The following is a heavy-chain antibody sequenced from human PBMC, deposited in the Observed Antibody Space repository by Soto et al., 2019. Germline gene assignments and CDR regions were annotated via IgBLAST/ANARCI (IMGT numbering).Heavy chain of an antibody. D-gene: IGHD6-13*01. V-gene: IGHV4-59*01. Sequence: QVQLQESGPGLVKPSETLSLTCTVSGGSISSYYWSWIRQPPGKGLEWIGYIYYSGSTNYNPSLKSQVTISVDTSKNQFSLKLSSVTAADTAVYYCAGGPAAGRRLGYWGQGTLVTVSS. J-gene: IGHJ4*02. CDR3: AGGPAAGRRLGY. CDR2: IYYSGST. CDR1: GGSISSYY.